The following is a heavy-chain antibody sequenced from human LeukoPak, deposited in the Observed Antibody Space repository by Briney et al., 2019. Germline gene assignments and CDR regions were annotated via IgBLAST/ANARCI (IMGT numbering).Heavy chain of an antibody. Sequence: ASVKVSCKASGGTFSSYAISWVRQAPGQGLEWMGWINPNSGGTNYAQKFQGWVTMTRDTSISTAYMELSRLRSDDTAVYYCARMRPHSQRDGMDVWGQGTTVTVSS. CDR3: ARMRPHSQRDGMDV. J-gene: IGHJ6*02. CDR1: GGTFSSYA. V-gene: IGHV1-2*04. CDR2: INPNSGGT. D-gene: IGHD1-14*01.